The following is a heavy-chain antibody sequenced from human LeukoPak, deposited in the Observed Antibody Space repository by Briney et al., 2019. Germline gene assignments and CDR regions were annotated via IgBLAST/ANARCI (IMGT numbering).Heavy chain of an antibody. CDR2: INPNSGGT. V-gene: IGHV1-2*06. CDR1: GYTFTGYY. D-gene: IGHD3-9*01. J-gene: IGHJ3*02. CDR3: ARNYDILTGYYKVPIEDAFDI. Sequence: ASVKVSCKASGYTFTGYYMHWVRQAPGQGLEWIGRINPNSGGTNYAQTFRGRVTMTRDTSISTAYMALSRLRSDDTAVYYCARNYDILTGYYKVPIEDAFDIWGQGTMVTVSS.